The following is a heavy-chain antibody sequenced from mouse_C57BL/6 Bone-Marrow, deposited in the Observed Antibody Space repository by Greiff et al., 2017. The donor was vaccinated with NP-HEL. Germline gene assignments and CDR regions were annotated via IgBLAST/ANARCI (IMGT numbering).Heavy chain of an antibody. J-gene: IGHJ4*01. Sequence: VQLQQSGPVLVKPGASVKMSCKASGYTFTDYYMNWVKQSHGKSLEWIGVINPYNGGTSYNQKFKGKATLTVDKSSSTAYMELNSLTSEDSAVYYCARGGDYDYLKAMDYWGQGTSVTVSS. CDR1: GYTFTDYY. V-gene: IGHV1-19*01. CDR2: INPYNGGT. D-gene: IGHD2-4*01. CDR3: ARGGDYDYLKAMDY.